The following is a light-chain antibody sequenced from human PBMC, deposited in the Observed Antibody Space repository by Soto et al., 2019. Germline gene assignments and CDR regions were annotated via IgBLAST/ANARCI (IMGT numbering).Light chain of an antibody. CDR2: ATS. CDR3: QQYGTSPWT. CDR1: SSVPSIY. J-gene: IGKJ1*01. V-gene: IGKV3-20*01. Sequence: EIVLTQSPGSLSLSPGERATLSCRPSSSVPSIYLAWYQPKPGQAPRVLIYATSSRGTGIPDRFSGSGSGTDFTLTIIRPEPEDFALYFCQQYGTSPWTFGQGTKLDIK.